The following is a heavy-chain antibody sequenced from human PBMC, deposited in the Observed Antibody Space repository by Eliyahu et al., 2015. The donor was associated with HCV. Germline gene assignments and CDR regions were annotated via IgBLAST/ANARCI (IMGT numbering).Heavy chain of an antibody. D-gene: IGHD2-2*01. CDR2: IYPGDSDT. Sequence: EVQLVQSGAEVKKPGESLKISCKGSGYSFTSYWIGWVXQMPGKGLEWMGIIYPGDSDTRYSPSFQGQVTISADKSISTAYLQWSSLKASDTAMYYCARHRTGGPSTSLPPRTLKLYNWFDPWGQGTLVTVSS. J-gene: IGHJ5*02. V-gene: IGHV5-51*01. CDR3: ARHRTGGPSTSLPPRTLKLYNWFDP. CDR1: GYSFTSYW.